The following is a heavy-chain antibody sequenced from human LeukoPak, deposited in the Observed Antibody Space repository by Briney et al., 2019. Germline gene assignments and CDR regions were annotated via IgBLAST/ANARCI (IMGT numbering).Heavy chain of an antibody. CDR2: IYTSGST. J-gene: IGHJ4*02. D-gene: IGHD5-18*01. CDR1: GGSISSYY. Sequence: SETLSLTCTVSGGSISSYYWNWIRQPAGKGLEWIGRIYTSGSTSYNSSLKSRVTMSVDTSKNQFSLKLSSVTAADTAVYYCARGVGGYNYGYSLDYWGQGTLVSVSS. CDR3: ARGVGGYNYGYSLDY. V-gene: IGHV4-4*07.